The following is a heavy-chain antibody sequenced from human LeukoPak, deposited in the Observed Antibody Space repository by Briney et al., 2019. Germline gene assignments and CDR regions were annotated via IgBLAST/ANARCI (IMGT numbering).Heavy chain of an antibody. CDR3: AXWXXGXXXXASFDY. CDR2: INLYNGAT. CDR1: GYSFTAYY. Sequence: ASVKVSCKPTGYSFTAYYIFWMRQAPGQGLECMGWINLYNGATKYAQRFQSRVTMTRDTSISTAHMELSRLRSDDAATYYVAXWXXGXXXXASFDYXXQXTLVTVSS. J-gene: IGHJ4*02. V-gene: IGHV1-2*02.